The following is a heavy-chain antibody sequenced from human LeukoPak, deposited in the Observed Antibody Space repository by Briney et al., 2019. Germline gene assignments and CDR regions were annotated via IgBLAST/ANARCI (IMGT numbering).Heavy chain of an antibody. V-gene: IGHV4-34*01. CDR3: ASGGYYDSSGQN. Sequence: SETLSLTCAVSGGSISSGGYFWSWIRQPPGKGLEWIGEINHSGSTNYNPSLKSRVTISVDTSKNQFSLKLSSVTAADTAVYYCASGGYYDSSGQNWGQGTLVTVSS. D-gene: IGHD3-22*01. CDR2: INHSGST. CDR1: GGSISSGGYF. J-gene: IGHJ4*02.